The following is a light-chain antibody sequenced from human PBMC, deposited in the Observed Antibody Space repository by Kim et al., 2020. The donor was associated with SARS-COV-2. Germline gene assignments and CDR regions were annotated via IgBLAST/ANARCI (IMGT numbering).Light chain of an antibody. CDR2: AAS. V-gene: IGKV3-20*01. J-gene: IGKJ5*01. Sequence: EIVLTQSPGTLSLSPGERAALSCRASQSVSSSYLAWYQQKPGQAPRLLIYAASTRATGIPDRFSGSGSGTDFTLSISRLEPEDVAVYYCQQYGGSPRITFGQGTRLEIK. CDR3: QQYGGSPRIT. CDR1: QSVSSSY.